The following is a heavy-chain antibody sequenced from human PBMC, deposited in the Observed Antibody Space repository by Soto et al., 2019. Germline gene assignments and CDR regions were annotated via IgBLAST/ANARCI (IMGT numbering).Heavy chain of an antibody. CDR2: IHHKGST. CDR3: VRKENWNYRFDY. D-gene: IGHD1-7*01. Sequence: SETLSLTCAVSGDSIISSHWWTWVRQPPGKGLEWIGEIHHKGSTHYNPSLESRLTISINRSKKQFSLTLNSVTAADTAVYYCVRKENWNYRFDYWGRGALVTVSP. V-gene: IGHV4-4*02. CDR1: GDSIISSHW. J-gene: IGHJ4*02.